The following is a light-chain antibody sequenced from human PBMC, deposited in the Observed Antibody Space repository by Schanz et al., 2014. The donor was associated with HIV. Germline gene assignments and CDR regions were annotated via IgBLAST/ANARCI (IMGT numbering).Light chain of an antibody. CDR1: QSISSW. Sequence: DIQMTQSPSTLSASVGDRVTITCRASQSISSWLAWYQQKPGKAPKLLIYKASSLESGVPSRFSGSGSGTEFTLTISSLQPEDFATYYCLQLNNFPFTFGPGTKVDLK. V-gene: IGKV1-5*03. J-gene: IGKJ3*01. CDR2: KAS. CDR3: LQLNNFPFT.